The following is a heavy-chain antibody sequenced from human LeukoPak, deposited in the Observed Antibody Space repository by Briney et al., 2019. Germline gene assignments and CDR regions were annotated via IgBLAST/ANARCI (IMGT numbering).Heavy chain of an antibody. D-gene: IGHD3-3*01. V-gene: IGHV5-51*01. CDR1: GYSFISYW. CDR2: IYLGDSDT. CDR3: ARLQPPGEWLSDYYYYYMDL. J-gene: IGHJ6*03. Sequence: GGSLKISCKGSGYSFISYWIGWVRQMPGKGLEWMGIIYLGDSDTSYSPSLQAQFTISDVKSRSTAYWQWRSLKASDADMYYCARLQPPGEWLSDYYYYYMDLWGKGTTVTVSS.